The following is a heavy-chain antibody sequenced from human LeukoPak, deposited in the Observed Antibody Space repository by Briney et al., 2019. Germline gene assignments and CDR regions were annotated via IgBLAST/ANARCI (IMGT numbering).Heavy chain of an antibody. CDR2: IGFSSIGYSSDHL. D-gene: IGHD1-26*01. CDR1: GFPFSAYY. Sequence: PGGSLRLSCAASGFPFSAYYMTWIRQAPGKGLEWVSSIGFSSIGYSSDHLKYAGSVKGRFTISRDSAENSLYLQMNSLRAEDTAVYYCARETRGKVGSYWGQGTLVTVSS. V-gene: IGHV3-11*05. CDR3: ARETRGKVGSY. J-gene: IGHJ4*02.